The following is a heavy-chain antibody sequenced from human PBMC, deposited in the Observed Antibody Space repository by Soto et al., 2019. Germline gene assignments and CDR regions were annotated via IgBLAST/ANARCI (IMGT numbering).Heavy chain of an antibody. CDR3: ARDLTGGLRFLEWLLGEDY. CDR1: GFTFSSYW. J-gene: IGHJ4*02. CDR2: IKQDGSEK. V-gene: IGHV3-7*05. D-gene: IGHD3-3*01. Sequence: EVQLVESGGGLVQPGGSLRLSCEASGFTFSSYWMSWVRQAPGKGLEWVANIKQDGSEKYYVDSVKGRFTISRDNAKNSLYLQMNSLRAEDTAVYYCARDLTGGLRFLEWLLGEDYWGQGTLVTVSS.